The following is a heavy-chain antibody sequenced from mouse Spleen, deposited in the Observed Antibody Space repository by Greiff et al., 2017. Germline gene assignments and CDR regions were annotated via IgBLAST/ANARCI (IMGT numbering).Heavy chain of an antibody. J-gene: IGHJ1*01. D-gene: IGHD1-1*01. Sequence: QVQLQQSGAELVRPGVSVKISCKGSGYTFTDYAMHWVKQSHAKSLEWIGVISTYYGDASYNQKFKGKATMTVDKSSSTAYMELARLTSEDSAIYYCARGAVPDFDVWGAGTTVTVSS. CDR1: GYTFTDYA. CDR2: ISTYYGDA. V-gene: IGHV1S137*01. CDR3: ARGAVPDFDV.